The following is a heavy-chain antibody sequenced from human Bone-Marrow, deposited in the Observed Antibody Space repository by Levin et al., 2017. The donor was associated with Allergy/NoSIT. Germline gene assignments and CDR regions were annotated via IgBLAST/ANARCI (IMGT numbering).Heavy chain of an antibody. J-gene: IGHJ6*02. CDR3: AVCSSTSCYQVGMDV. CDR1: GYTFTSYD. D-gene: IGHD2-2*01. CDR2: MNPNSGNT. V-gene: IGHV1-8*01. Sequence: GESLKISCQASGYTFTSYDINWVRQATGQGLEWMGWMNPNSGNTGYAQKFQGRVTTTRNTSISTAYMELSSLRSEDTAVYYCAVCSSTSCYQVGMDVWGQGTTVTVSS.